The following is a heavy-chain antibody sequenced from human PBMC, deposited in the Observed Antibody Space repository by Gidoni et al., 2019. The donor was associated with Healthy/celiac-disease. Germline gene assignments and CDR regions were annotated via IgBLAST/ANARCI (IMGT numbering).Heavy chain of an antibody. CDR2: IYYSGST. J-gene: IGHJ5*02. V-gene: IGHV4-39*01. CDR3: ARVIVVVVAATGWFDP. CDR1: GCSISSSSYY. D-gene: IGHD2-15*01. Sequence: QLQLQESGTGLVKPSESLSLTCNVSGCSISSSSYYWGWIRQPPGKGLKWIGSIYYSGSTYYNPSLKSRVTISVDTSKNQFSLKLSSVTAADTAVYYCARVIVVVVAATGWFDPWGQGTLVTVSS.